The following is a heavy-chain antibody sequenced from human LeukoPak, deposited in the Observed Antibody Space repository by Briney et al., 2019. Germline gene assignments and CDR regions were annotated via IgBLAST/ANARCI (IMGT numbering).Heavy chain of an antibody. Sequence: ASVKVPCKASGYTFTSNYMHWVRQAPGQGLEWMGIINPSGGSTSYAQKFQGRVTMTRDTSTSTVYMELSSLRAEDKAMYYCARESSSSSWNYYYYMDVWGKGTTVTVSS. D-gene: IGHD6-6*01. V-gene: IGHV1-46*01. CDR3: ARESSSSSWNYYYYMDV. CDR2: INPSGGST. CDR1: GYTFTSNY. J-gene: IGHJ6*03.